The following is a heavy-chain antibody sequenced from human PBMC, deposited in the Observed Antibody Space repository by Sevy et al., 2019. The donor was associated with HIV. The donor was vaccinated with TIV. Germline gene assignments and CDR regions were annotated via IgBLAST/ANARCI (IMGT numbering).Heavy chain of an antibody. Sequence: GGSLRLSCAASGFIFNSYAMSWVRQAPGKGLEWVSTISGHGGSTYYADSVKGRFTISRENARKTLDMEMNSLRAEDAAIYYCAGGFWSGFDYWGQGSLATVSS. CDR1: GFIFNSYA. CDR2: ISGHGGST. V-gene: IGHV3-23*01. J-gene: IGHJ4*02. D-gene: IGHD3-3*01. CDR3: AGGFWSGFDY.